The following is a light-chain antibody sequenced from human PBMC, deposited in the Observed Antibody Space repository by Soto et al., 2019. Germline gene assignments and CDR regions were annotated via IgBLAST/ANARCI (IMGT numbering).Light chain of an antibody. V-gene: IGLV1-51*02. CDR3: GTWDSSLSAVSV. CDR1: SSNIGNNY. J-gene: IGLJ2*01. Sequence: QSVLTQPPSVSAAPGQKVTISCSGSSSNIGNNYVSWYQQLPGTAPKPLIYENNKRPSGIPDRFSGSKSGTSATLGITGLQTGDEADYYCGTWDSSLSAVSVFGGGTKLTVL. CDR2: ENN.